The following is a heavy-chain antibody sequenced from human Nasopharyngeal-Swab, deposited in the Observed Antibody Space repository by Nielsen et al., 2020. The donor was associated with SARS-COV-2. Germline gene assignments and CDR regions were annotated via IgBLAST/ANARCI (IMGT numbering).Heavy chain of an antibody. J-gene: IGHJ5*02. V-gene: IGHV7-4-1*02. CDR3: ATRYH. Sequence: SVKVSCKASGYNFNTYTMTWVRQAPGQGPEWMGWINTNTGNPTYTQGFTGRFVFSLDTSVNTAYLQISSLKPEDTAVYYCATRYHWGQGTLVTVSS. CDR2: INTNTGNP. CDR1: GYNFNTYT.